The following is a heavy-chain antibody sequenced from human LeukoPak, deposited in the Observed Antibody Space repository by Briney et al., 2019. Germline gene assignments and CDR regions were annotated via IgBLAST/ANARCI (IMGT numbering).Heavy chain of an antibody. J-gene: IGHJ4*02. D-gene: IGHD6-6*01. V-gene: IGHV3-30*18. CDR2: ISYDGSNK. CDR1: GFTFSSYG. CDR3: AKDGSSSGGFDY. Sequence: GGSLRLSCVASGFTFSSYGMHWVRQAPGKGLEWVAVISYDGSNKYYADSVKGRFTISRDNSKNTLYLQMNSLRAEDTAVYYCAKDGSSSGGFDYWGQGTLVTVSS.